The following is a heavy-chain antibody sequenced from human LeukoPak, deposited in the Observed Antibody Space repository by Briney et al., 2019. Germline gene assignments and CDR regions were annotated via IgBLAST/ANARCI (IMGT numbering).Heavy chain of an antibody. D-gene: IGHD3-22*01. V-gene: IGHV4-59*08. CDR2: IYYSGST. CDR1: GGSISSYY. CDR3: ARHRPYYYRATPNYYDSSGYYYFDY. J-gene: IGHJ4*02. Sequence: SETLSLTCTVSGGSISSYYWSWIRQPPGKGLEWIGYIYYSGSTNYNPSLKSRVTISVDTSKNQFSLKLSSVTAADTAVYYCARHRPYYYRATPNYYDSSGYYYFDYWGQGTLVTVSS.